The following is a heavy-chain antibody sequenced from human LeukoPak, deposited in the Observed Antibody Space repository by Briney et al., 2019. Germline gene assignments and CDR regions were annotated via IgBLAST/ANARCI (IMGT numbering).Heavy chain of an antibody. Sequence: ASVKVSCKASGYTFTSYAMHWVRQAPGQRLEWMGWINAGNGNTKYSQKFQGRVTITRDTSASTAYMELSSLRSEDTAVYYCARDSYTYYYGSGEPFDYWGQGTLVTVSS. D-gene: IGHD3-10*01. CDR3: ARDSYTYYYGSGEPFDY. J-gene: IGHJ4*02. CDR2: INAGNGNT. V-gene: IGHV1-3*01. CDR1: GYTFTSYA.